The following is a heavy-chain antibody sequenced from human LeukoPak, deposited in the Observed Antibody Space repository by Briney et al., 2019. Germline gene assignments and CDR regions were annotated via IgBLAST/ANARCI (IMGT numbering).Heavy chain of an antibody. CDR3: ARSRGYSYGPRQAFDI. V-gene: IGHV4-61*02. J-gene: IGHJ3*02. CDR1: GGSISSGSYY. Sequence: TSETLSLTCTASGGSISSGSYYWSWIRQPAGKGLEWIGRIYTSGSTNYNPSLESRVTISVDTSKNQFSLKLSSVTAADTAVYYCARSRGYSYGPRQAFDIWGQGTMVTVSS. CDR2: IYTSGST. D-gene: IGHD5-18*01.